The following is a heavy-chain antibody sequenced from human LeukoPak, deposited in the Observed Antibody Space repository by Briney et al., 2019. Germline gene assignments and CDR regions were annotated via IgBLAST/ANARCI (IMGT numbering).Heavy chain of an antibody. CDR1: GGSISTYY. V-gene: IGHV4-59*01. Sequence: SETLSLTCTVSGGSISTYYWSWIRQTPGKGLEWIGYIHYSGSTNYNPSLNSRVPISVDTSKNQFSLKVNSVTAADTAVYYCARGTHSSSPIPLDYWGQGTLVTVSS. J-gene: IGHJ4*02. CDR3: ARGTHSSSPIPLDY. CDR2: IHYSGST. D-gene: IGHD6-6*01.